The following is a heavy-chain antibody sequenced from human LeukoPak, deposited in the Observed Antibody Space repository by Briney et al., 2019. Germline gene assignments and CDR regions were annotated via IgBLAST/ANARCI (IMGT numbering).Heavy chain of an antibody. J-gene: IGHJ4*02. CDR1: GGSISSTSYY. Sequence: SETLSLTCTVSGGSISSTSYYWGWIRQPPGKGLEWIGTIYYTGTTYYNPSLKSRVTISVDTSKNQFSLKLSSVTAADTAVYYCARDGVQLWYYFDYWGQGTLVTVSS. CDR3: ARDGVQLWYYFDY. CDR2: IYYTGTT. V-gene: IGHV4-39*02. D-gene: IGHD5-18*01.